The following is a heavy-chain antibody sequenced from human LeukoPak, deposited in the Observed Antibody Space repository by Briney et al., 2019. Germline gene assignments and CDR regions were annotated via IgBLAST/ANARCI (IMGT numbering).Heavy chain of an antibody. CDR3: ARDPIYDSWTGAPDY. V-gene: IGHV3-48*02. D-gene: IGHD3-3*01. Sequence: GGSLRLSCAASGFTFTSYSMNWVRQAPGKGLEWVSYISHTISIIYYADSVRGRFTISRDNAKNSLYLQMNSLRDEDTAVYYCARDPIYDSWTGAPDYWGQGTLVTVSS. J-gene: IGHJ4*02. CDR1: GFTFTSYS. CDR2: ISHTISII.